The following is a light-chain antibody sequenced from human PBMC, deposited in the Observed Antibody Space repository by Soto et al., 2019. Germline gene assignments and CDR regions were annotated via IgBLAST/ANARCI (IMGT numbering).Light chain of an antibody. Sequence: QSALAQPASVSGSLGQSIIISCTGTRSDVGGYNYVSWYQQHPGKAPKLIIYEVTDRPSGVSHRFSGSTSVNTASLTISGLQAEDEADYYCSSFTATTTLGVAFGGGTKVTVL. CDR2: EVT. V-gene: IGLV2-14*01. CDR3: SSFTATTTLGVA. J-gene: IGLJ2*01. CDR1: RSDVGGYNY.